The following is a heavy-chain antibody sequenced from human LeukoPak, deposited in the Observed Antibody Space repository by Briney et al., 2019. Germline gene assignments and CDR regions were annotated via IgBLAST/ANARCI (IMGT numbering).Heavy chain of an antibody. CDR2: INHNGNVN. Sequence: GGSLRLSCAASGFTFSSYWMNWARQAPGKGLEWVASINHNGNVNYYVDSVKGRFTISRDNAKNSLYLQMSNLRAEDTAVYFCTRGGGSDVWGQGATVTVSS. V-gene: IGHV3-7*03. CDR3: TRGGGSDV. CDR1: GFTFSSYW. J-gene: IGHJ6*02. D-gene: IGHD2-15*01.